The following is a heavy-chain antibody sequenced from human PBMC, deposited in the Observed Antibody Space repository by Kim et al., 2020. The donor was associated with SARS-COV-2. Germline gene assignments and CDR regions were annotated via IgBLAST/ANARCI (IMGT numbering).Heavy chain of an antibody. D-gene: IGHD3-3*01. V-gene: IGHV3-43*01. CDR3: GKDKRDSWTIGY. CDR2: IDGGGA. J-gene: IGHJ4*02. CDR1: GFTFDTFS. Sequence: GGSLRLSCVASGFTFDTFSMHWVRQRPGKGLEWIALIDGGGATDADSETGRFTVSRDNHKNSHDLQMDSMGSDDSALHYCGKDKRDSWTIGYWGRGTLVTVPS.